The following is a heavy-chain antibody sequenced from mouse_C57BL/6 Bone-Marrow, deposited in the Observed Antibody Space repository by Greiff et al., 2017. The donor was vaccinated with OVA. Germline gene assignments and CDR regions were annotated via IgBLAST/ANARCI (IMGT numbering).Heavy chain of an antibody. CDR3: ERGGLLAY. V-gene: IGHV1-59*01. J-gene: IGHJ3*01. Sequence: QVQLQQPGAELVRPGTSVKLSCKASGYTFTSYWMHWVKQRPGQGLEWIGVIDPSDSYTNYNQKFKGKATLTVDTSSSTTYMQLSSLTSEDSAVYYCERGGLLAYWGQGTLVTVSA. CDR1: GYTFTSYW. CDR2: IDPSDSYT. D-gene: IGHD3-1*01.